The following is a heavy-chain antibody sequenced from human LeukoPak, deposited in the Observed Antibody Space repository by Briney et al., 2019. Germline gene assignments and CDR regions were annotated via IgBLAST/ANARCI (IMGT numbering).Heavy chain of an antibody. Sequence: ASVKVSCKASGGTFSSYAISWVRQAPGQGLEWMGRIIPILGMANYAQKFQGRVTITADKSTSTAYMELSSLRSEDTAVYYCARDPPADYDILTGYSHHWFDPWGQGTLVTVSS. CDR1: GGTFSSYA. D-gene: IGHD3-9*01. CDR2: IIPILGMA. V-gene: IGHV1-69*04. CDR3: ARDPPADYDILTGYSHHWFDP. J-gene: IGHJ5*02.